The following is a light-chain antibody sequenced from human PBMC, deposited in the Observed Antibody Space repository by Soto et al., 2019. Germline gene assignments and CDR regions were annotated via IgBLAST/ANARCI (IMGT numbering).Light chain of an antibody. CDR3: SSYTSSSLVV. Sequence: QSALTQPASVSGSPGQSITISCTGTSSDVGGYNYVSWYQHHPGKAPKLMIYDVSNRPSGVSNRFSGSKSGNTASLTISGLQAEDEADYYCSSYTSSSLVVFGGGTKVNVL. J-gene: IGLJ2*01. CDR2: DVS. V-gene: IGLV2-14*03. CDR1: SSDVGGYNY.